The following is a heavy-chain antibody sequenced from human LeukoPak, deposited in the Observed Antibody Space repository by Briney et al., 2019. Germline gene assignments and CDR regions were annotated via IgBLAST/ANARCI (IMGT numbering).Heavy chain of an antibody. D-gene: IGHD6-19*01. CDR2: ISYDGSNK. V-gene: IGHV3-30*03. CDR3: ARDLTVAGDDAFDI. Sequence: GGSLRLSCAASGFTFSSYGMHWVRQAPGKGLEWVAVISYDGSNKYYADSVKGRFTISRDNSKNTLYLQMNSLRAEDTAVYYCARDLTVAGDDAFDIWGQGTMVTVSS. CDR1: GFTFSSYG. J-gene: IGHJ3*02.